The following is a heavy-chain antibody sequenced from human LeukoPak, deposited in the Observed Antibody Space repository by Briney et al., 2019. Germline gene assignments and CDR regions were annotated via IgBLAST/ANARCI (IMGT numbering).Heavy chain of an antibody. V-gene: IGHV3-74*01. CDR3: ARGASGSYYAY. Sequence: GGSLRLSCAASGFSFSSYWMHWVRQAPGKGLVWVSRVNSDGSGTSYADSVKGRFTISRDNAKNTLYLQMNSLRAEDTAVYYCARGASGSYYAYWGQGTLVTVSS. CDR1: GFSFSSYW. CDR2: VNSDGSGT. D-gene: IGHD1-26*01. J-gene: IGHJ4*02.